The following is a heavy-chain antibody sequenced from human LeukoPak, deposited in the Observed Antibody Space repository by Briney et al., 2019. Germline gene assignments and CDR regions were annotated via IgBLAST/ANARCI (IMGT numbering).Heavy chain of an antibody. CDR1: GFTFSSYS. CDR2: ISYSSSYI. V-gene: IGHV3-21*01. CDR3: ARGSRGYSYGYDNYLDF. Sequence: GGSLRLSCAASGFTFSSYSMNWVRQAPGKGLEWVASISYSSSYIYYADSVKGRFTISRDNAKNSLYLQMNSLRAEDTGVYYCARGSRGYSYGYDNYLDFWGEGTLVSVSS. J-gene: IGHJ4*02. D-gene: IGHD5-18*01.